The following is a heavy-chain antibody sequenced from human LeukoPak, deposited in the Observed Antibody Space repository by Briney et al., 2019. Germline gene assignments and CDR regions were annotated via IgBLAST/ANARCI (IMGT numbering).Heavy chain of an antibody. CDR1: GGSISTYY. V-gene: IGHV4-59*08. D-gene: IGHD3-22*01. Sequence: SETLSLTCTVSGGSISTYYWSWLRQPPGKGLEWIGYIRYSGSANYNPSLRSRVTISIDTSKNQFSLKLSSVTAADTAVYHCARLVYDSRGYYFDYWGQGTLVTVSS. CDR3: ARLVYDSRGYYFDY. J-gene: IGHJ4*02. CDR2: IRYSGSA.